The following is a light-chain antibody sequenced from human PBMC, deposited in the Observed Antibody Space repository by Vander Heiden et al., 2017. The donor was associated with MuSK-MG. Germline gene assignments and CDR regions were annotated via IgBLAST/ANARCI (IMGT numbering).Light chain of an antibody. V-gene: IGLV3-9*01. CDR1: NIGSKN. J-gene: IGLJ2*01. Sequence: SYELTQPLSVSVALGPTARITCGGNNIGSKNVHWYQQKPGQAPVLVIYRYSNRPSGTTERFSGTNSGNTATLTISRAQAGDEAYYYCQVWDSSTVVFGGGTKLTVL. CDR2: RYS. CDR3: QVWDSSTVV.